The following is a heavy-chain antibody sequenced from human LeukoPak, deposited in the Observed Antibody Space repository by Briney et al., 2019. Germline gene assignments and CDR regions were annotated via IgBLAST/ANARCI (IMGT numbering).Heavy chain of an antibody. J-gene: IGHJ5*02. CDR3: ARVRGSGWFDP. V-gene: IGHV4-59*01. CDR1: GGSISSYY. Sequence: SETLSLTCTVSGGSISSYYWSWLRQPPGKGLEWIGYIYYSGSTNYNPSLKSRVTISVDTSKNQFSLKLSSVTAADTAVYYCARVRGSGWFDPWGQGTLVTVSS. CDR2: IYYSGST. D-gene: IGHD3-16*01.